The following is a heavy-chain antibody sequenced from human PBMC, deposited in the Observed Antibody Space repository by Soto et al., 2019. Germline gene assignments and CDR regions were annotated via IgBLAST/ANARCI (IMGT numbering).Heavy chain of an antibody. Sequence: EAQLLESGGELIQPGGSLRLSCAASGFTYSSHGMSWVRQAPGKGLEWIAGLSRGGGSTYYADSVKGRFTISRDNSKNTLDLIMSSLRVEDTALYYCARDGQYRTDGFDIWGQGTMVTVSS. J-gene: IGHJ3*02. CDR2: LSRGGGST. CDR1: GFTYSSHG. CDR3: ARDGQYRTDGFDI. V-gene: IGHV3-23*01. D-gene: IGHD5-12*01.